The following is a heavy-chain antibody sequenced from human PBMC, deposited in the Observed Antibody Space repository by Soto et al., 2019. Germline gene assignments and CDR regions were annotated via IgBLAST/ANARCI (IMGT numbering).Heavy chain of an antibody. CDR2: IYYSGST. Sequence: PSETLSLTCTFSGDSMSGYYWSWIRQPPGKGLEWIGYIYYSGSTNYNPSLKSRVTISEDTSKSQFSLKLSSVTAADTAVYYCARAVGGRLDYWGQGTLVTGSS. J-gene: IGHJ4*02. D-gene: IGHD2-15*01. CDR1: GDSMSGYY. V-gene: IGHV4-59*01. CDR3: ARAVGGRLDY.